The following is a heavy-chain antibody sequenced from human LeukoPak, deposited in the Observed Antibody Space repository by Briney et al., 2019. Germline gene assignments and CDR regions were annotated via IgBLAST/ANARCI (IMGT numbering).Heavy chain of an antibody. CDR2: VYYSGTT. J-gene: IGHJ6*02. Sequence: SETLSLTCTVSGGSISYYYWSWIRQSPGKGLEWIGYVYYSGTTNYNPSLKSRVTISVDTSKNQFSLQLRSVTAADTAVYYCAREDPQTRVPEGMDVWGQGTSVTVSS. V-gene: IGHV4-59*01. CDR1: GGSISYYY. CDR3: AREDPQTRVPEGMDV. D-gene: IGHD4/OR15-4a*01.